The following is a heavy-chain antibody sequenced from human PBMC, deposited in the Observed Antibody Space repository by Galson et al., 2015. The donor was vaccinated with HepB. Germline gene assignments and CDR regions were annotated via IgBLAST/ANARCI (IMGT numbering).Heavy chain of an antibody. Sequence: SVKVSCKASGGTFSSYAISWVRQAPGQGLEWMGGIIPIFGTANYAQKFQGRVTITADESTSTAYMELSSLRSEDTAVYYCARGGGLFWSGDYYYYYMDVWGKGTTVTVSS. CDR3: ARGGGLFWSGDYYYYYMDV. CDR1: GGTFSSYA. D-gene: IGHD3-3*01. CDR2: IIPIFGTA. J-gene: IGHJ6*03. V-gene: IGHV1-69*13.